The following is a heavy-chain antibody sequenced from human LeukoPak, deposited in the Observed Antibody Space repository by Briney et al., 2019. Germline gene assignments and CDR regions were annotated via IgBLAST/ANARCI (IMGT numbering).Heavy chain of an antibody. V-gene: IGHV5-10-1*01. D-gene: IGHD6-13*01. CDR1: GYSFPSYW. CDR2: IDPSDSYT. CDR3: ARALGAAGFPDAFDI. J-gene: IGHJ3*02. Sequence: GESLRISRKGSGYSFPSYWISWVRQMPAKGLEWMGRIDPSDSYTNYSPSFQGHVTISADKSISTAYLQWSSLKASDTAMYYCARALGAAGFPDAFDIWGQGTMVTVSS.